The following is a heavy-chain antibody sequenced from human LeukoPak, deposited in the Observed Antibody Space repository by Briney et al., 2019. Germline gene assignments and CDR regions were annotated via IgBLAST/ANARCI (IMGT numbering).Heavy chain of an antibody. J-gene: IGHJ6*04. CDR3: ARDRHGSRDV. D-gene: IGHD3-10*01. CDR1: GFTFSSYA. Sequence: PGGSLRLSCAAFGFTFSSYAMSWVRQAPGKGLEWVSAISGSGGSTYYADSVKGRFTISRDNAKNTLYLQMDSLRAEDTAVYYCARDRHGSRDVWGKGTTVTVSS. V-gene: IGHV3-23*01. CDR2: ISGSGGST.